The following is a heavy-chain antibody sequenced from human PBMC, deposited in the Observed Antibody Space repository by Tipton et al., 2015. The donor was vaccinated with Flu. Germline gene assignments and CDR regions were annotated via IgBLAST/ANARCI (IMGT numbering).Heavy chain of an antibody. CDR2: VYASGST. CDR1: GGSTSSFY. V-gene: IGHV4-4*07. D-gene: IGHD3-10*01. Sequence: TLSLTCTVSGGSTSSFYWSWIRQPAGKGLEWIGRVYASGSTKYNPSLKSRVTMSVDTSKNEFSLKLSSVTAADTAVYYCARGSGSGTYVIFYFWGQVTLVTVSS. CDR3: ARGSGSGTYVIFYF. J-gene: IGHJ4*02.